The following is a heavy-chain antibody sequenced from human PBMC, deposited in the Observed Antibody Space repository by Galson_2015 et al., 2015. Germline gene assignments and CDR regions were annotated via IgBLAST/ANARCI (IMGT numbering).Heavy chain of an antibody. CDR1: GYMFTSYW. CDR3: ARPFYTGAYSISY. D-gene: IGHD1-26*01. CDR2: IYPGDTVDT. Sequence: QSGAEVKKPGESLTISCKASGYMFTSYWIAWVRQMPGKGLEWMGIIYPGDTVDTRYSPSFQGHVTISADKSITTAYLQWSSLKASDTAMYYCARPFYTGAYSISYWGQGTLVTVSS. J-gene: IGHJ4*02. V-gene: IGHV5-51*01.